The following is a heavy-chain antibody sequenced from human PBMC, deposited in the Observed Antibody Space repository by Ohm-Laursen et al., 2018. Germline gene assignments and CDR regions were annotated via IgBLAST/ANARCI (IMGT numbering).Heavy chain of an antibody. CDR2: INPNSGGT. Sequence: ASVKVSCKASGYTFTGYYMHWVRQAPGQGLEWMGWINPNSGGTNYAQKFQGRVTMTRDTSISTAYMELSRLRSDDTAVYYCARERNYDFWSGYYHGMDVWGQGTTATVSS. D-gene: IGHD3-3*01. CDR3: ARERNYDFWSGYYHGMDV. CDR1: GYTFTGYY. V-gene: IGHV1-2*02. J-gene: IGHJ6*02.